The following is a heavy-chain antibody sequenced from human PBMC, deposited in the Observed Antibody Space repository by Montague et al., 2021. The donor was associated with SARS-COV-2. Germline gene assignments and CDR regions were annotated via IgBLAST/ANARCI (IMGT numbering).Heavy chain of an antibody. D-gene: IGHD3-22*01. V-gene: IGHV4-39*01. J-gene: IGHJ3*02. Sequence: SETLSLTCTVSGGSISSSSYYWGWLRQPPGKGLEWIGSIYYSGSTYYNPSLQSRVTISVDTSKNQFSLKLSSVTAADTAVYYCASPTYYYDSSGSDAFDIWGQGTMVTVSS. CDR2: IYYSGST. CDR1: GGSISSSSYY. CDR3: ASPTYYYDSSGSDAFDI.